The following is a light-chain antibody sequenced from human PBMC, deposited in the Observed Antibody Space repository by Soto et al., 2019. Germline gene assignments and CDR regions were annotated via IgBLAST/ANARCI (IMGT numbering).Light chain of an antibody. CDR2: TAS. CDR1: QRVSTF. Sequence: DIQMTPSPSSLSASIGDRVIITCRTSQRVSTFLNWYRHKPGEAPRLLIYTASTLHGGVPSRFSGSGSGTEFTLTISSLQPEDFATYYCQESYSSPFTIGPGTRVDVK. J-gene: IGKJ3*01. CDR3: QESYSSPFT. V-gene: IGKV1-39*01.